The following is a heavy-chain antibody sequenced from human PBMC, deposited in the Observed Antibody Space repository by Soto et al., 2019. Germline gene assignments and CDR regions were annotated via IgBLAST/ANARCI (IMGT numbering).Heavy chain of an antibody. V-gene: IGHV4-39*01. Sequence: ETLSLTCTFSGGSISSSSYYWGWIRQPPGKGLEWIGSIYYSGSTYYNPSLKSRVTISVDTSKNQFSLKLSSVTAADTAVYYCARRVRAGIAVAGTFYGMDVWGQGTTVTVSS. J-gene: IGHJ6*02. CDR2: IYYSGST. CDR1: GGSISSSSYY. D-gene: IGHD6-19*01. CDR3: ARRVRAGIAVAGTFYGMDV.